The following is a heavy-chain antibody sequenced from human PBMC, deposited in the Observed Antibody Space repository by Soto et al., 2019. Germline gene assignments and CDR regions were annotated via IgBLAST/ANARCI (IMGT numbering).Heavy chain of an antibody. CDR1: GYTFSRYA. CDR3: ARSSPVFFLERPAGNPFYYGMDV. D-gene: IGHD1-1*01. Sequence: SVKVSCKASGYTFSRYAISWLRQAPGQGLEWMGGIIPVFGTTNYEQTFQGRVTITADRSTSTAYMELRSLTSEDTAVYYCARSSPVFFLERPAGNPFYYGMDVWGQGTTVTVSS. CDR2: IIPVFGTT. V-gene: IGHV1-69*06. J-gene: IGHJ6*02.